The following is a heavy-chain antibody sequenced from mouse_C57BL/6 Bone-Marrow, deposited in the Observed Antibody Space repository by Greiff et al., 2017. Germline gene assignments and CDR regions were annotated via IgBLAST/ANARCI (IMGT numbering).Heavy chain of an antibody. V-gene: IGHV7-3*01. CDR2: IRNKANGYTT. J-gene: IGHJ2*01. Sequence: EVNVVESGGGLVQPGGSLSLSCAASGFAFTDYYMSWVRQPPGKALEWLGFIRNKANGYTTEYSASVKGRFTISRDNSQSILYLQMNALRAEDSATYYCARLGYDDYWGQGTTLTVSS. CDR3: ARLGYDDY. CDR1: GFAFTDYY. D-gene: IGHD2-2*01.